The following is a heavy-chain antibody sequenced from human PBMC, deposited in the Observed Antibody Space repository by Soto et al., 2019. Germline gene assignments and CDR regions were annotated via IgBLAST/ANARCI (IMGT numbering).Heavy chain of an antibody. Sequence: PGESLKVSCKGSGYDFTSYWICWVRQIHGKGLEWMGRIDPSDSYTNYSPSFQGHVTISADKSISTAYLQWSGLKASDTAMYYCARPFQFGVSPYYYYGLDVWGQGTTVTVSS. CDR2: IDPSDSYT. J-gene: IGHJ6*02. V-gene: IGHV5-10-1*01. CDR1: GYDFTSYW. D-gene: IGHD3-16*01. CDR3: ARPFQFGVSPYYYYGLDV.